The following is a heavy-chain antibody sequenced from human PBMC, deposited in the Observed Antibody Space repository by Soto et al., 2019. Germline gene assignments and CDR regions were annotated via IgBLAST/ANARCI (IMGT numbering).Heavy chain of an antibody. CDR1: GGSFSGYY. Sequence: SETLSLTCAVYGGSFSGYYWSWIRQPPGKGLEWIGEINHSGSTNYNPSLKSRVTISVDTSKNQFSQKLSSVTAADTAVYYCARRHDFWSGYSRNYYCYGMDVWGQGTTVTVSS. J-gene: IGHJ6*02. D-gene: IGHD3-3*01. CDR3: ARRHDFWSGYSRNYYCYGMDV. V-gene: IGHV4-34*01. CDR2: INHSGST.